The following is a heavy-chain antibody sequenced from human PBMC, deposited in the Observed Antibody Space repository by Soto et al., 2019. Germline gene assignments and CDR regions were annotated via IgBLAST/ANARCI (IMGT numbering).Heavy chain of an antibody. D-gene: IGHD3-3*01. CDR3: ATEPDFWGGYYFDY. CDR2: IIPIFGTA. Sequence: QVQLVQSGAEVKKPGSSVKVSCKASGGTFSSYAISWVRQAPGQGLEWMGGIIPIFGTANYAQKFQGRVTITAQESTSTACMELRSPRSADTAVYYCATEPDFWGGYYFDYWGQGTLVTVCS. V-gene: IGHV1-69*12. J-gene: IGHJ4*02. CDR1: GGTFSSYA.